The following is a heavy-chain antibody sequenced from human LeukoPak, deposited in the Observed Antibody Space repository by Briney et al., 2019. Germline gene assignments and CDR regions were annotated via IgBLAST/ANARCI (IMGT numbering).Heavy chain of an antibody. CDR1: GGSFSGYY. Sequence: IPSETLSLTCAVYGGSFSGYYWSWIRQPPGKGLEWIGEINHSGSTNYNPSLKSRVTISVDTSKNQFSLKLSSVTAADTAVYYCARGRSNFDYWGQGTLVTVSS. CDR3: ARGRSNFDY. D-gene: IGHD5-24*01. CDR2: INHSGST. V-gene: IGHV4-34*01. J-gene: IGHJ4*02.